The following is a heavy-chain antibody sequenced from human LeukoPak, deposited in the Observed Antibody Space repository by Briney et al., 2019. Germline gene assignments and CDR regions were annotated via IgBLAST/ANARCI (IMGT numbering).Heavy chain of an antibody. J-gene: IGHJ4*02. V-gene: IGHV1-46*01. CDR3: AREEPGGLFDY. Sequence: GASVKVSCKASGYTFSRYYIHWVRQAPGQGLEWMGKMNPSGGTTTYAQKFQGRVTVTRDTPTSTVYMEMSSLRPEDTAVYYCAREEPGGLFDYWGQGTLLTVSS. CDR2: MNPSGGTT. D-gene: IGHD3-16*01. CDR1: GYTFSRYY.